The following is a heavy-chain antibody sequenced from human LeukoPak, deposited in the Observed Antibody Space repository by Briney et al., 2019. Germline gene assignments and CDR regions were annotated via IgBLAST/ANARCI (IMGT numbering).Heavy chain of an antibody. V-gene: IGHV4-4*07. Sequence: SETLSLTCTVSGGSISSYYWSWIRQPAGKGLEWIGRIYTSGSTNYNPSLKSRVTMSVDTSKNQFSLKLSSVTAADTAVYYCARHGGRSGYVWGSYRYTGRDWFDPWGQGTLVTVSS. J-gene: IGHJ5*02. CDR1: GGSISSYY. CDR2: IYTSGST. CDR3: ARHGGRSGYVWGSYRYTGRDWFDP. D-gene: IGHD3-16*02.